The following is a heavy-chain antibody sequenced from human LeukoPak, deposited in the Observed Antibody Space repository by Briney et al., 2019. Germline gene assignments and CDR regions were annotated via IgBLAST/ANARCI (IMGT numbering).Heavy chain of an antibody. J-gene: IGHJ5*02. Sequence: PSQTLSLTCAVSGGSISSGGYSWSWIRQPPGKGLEWIGSIYHSGSTYYNPSLKSRVTISVDRSKNQFSLKLSSVTAADTAVYYCARAPYYYDSSGYPSLGFDPWGQGTLVTVSS. CDR3: ARAPYYYDSSGYPSLGFDP. CDR2: IYHSGST. CDR1: GGSISSGGYS. D-gene: IGHD3-22*01. V-gene: IGHV4-30-2*01.